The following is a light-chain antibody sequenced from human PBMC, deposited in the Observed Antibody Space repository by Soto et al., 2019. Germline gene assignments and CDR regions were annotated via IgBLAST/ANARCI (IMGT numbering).Light chain of an antibody. CDR2: EAS. CDR1: QSISSF. Sequence: DIQMTQSPSSLSASVGDRVTISCRASQSISSFLAWYQQKPGKAPKLLIYEASNLESGVPSRFSGSGSGTEFTLSITSLQPDDFATYYCQQYHIYSWTFGQGTKVDNK. V-gene: IGKV1-5*01. J-gene: IGKJ1*01. CDR3: QQYHIYSWT.